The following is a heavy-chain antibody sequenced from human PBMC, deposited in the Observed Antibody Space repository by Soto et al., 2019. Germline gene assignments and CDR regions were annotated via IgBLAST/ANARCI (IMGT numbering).Heavy chain of an antibody. CDR2: ISGSGGST. Sequence: EVQLLESGGGLVQPGGSLRLSCAASGFTFSSYAMSWVRQAPGKGLEWVSAISGSGGSTYYADSVKGRFTISRDNSMNTLYLQMNSLRAEDTAVYYCAKDSSGWLNYYYMDVWGKGTTVTVSS. V-gene: IGHV3-23*01. D-gene: IGHD6-19*01. CDR3: AKDSSGWLNYYYMDV. J-gene: IGHJ6*03. CDR1: GFTFSSYA.